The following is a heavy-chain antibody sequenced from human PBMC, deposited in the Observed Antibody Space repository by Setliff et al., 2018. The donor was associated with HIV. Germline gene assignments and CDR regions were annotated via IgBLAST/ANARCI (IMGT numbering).Heavy chain of an antibody. Sequence: SGPTLVNPPQTLTLTCTFSGFSLAATGVGVGWVRQPPGEGLEWLAPIYWDDDVRYNPSLESRLTITKDTPKNQVVLTMSNMEPVHTATYFCTHFTYYRDVYFDSWGQGTLVTVSS. CDR1: GFSLAATGVG. J-gene: IGHJ4*01. D-gene: IGHD3-22*01. V-gene: IGHV2-5*02. CDR3: THFTYYRDVYFDS. CDR2: IYWDDDV.